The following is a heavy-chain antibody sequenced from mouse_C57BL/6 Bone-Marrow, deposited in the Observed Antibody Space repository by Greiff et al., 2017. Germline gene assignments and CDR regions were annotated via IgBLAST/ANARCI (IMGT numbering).Heavy chain of an antibody. V-gene: IGHV1-69*01. CDR2: IDPSDSYT. Sequence: QVQLQQPGAELVMPGASVKLSCKASGYTFTSYWMHWVKQRPGQGLEWIGEIDPSDSYTNYNQKFKGKSTLTVDKSSSTAYMQLSSLTSEDSAVYYCARGGAKRWYFDVWGTGTTVTVSS. CDR1: GYTFTSYW. J-gene: IGHJ1*03. CDR3: ARGGAKRWYFDV.